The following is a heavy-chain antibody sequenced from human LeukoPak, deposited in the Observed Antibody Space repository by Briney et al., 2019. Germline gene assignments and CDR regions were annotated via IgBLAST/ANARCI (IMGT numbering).Heavy chain of an antibody. J-gene: IGHJ6*01. V-gene: IGHV3-21*01. D-gene: IGHD2-15*01. CDR2: IISSSSYI. Sequence: GGSLTLSCAASGFTFSSCTVNWVRQPPGKGLEWVSYIISSSSYIYYTDSLKGRLTICREKAENSLYMQMNSLRADDTAVYYCARGSEGCCSCGGCFYGMDVWGQGTTVTVSS. CDR3: ARGSEGCCSCGGCFYGMDV. CDR1: GFTFSSCT.